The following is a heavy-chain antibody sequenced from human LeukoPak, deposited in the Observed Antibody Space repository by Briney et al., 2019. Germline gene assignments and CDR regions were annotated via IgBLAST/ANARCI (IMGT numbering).Heavy chain of an antibody. CDR2: INHSGST. V-gene: IGHV4-34*01. Sequence: SETLSLTCAVYGGSFSGYYWSWVRQPPGKGLEWIWEINHSGSTNYNPSLNSRVTISVDTSKNQFSLKLSSVTAADTAVYYCARLIAGKLTTVITTYYLDFWGKGTLVTVSS. J-gene: IGHJ4*02. D-gene: IGHD4-17*01. CDR1: GGSFSGYY. CDR3: ARLIAGKLTTVITTYYLDF.